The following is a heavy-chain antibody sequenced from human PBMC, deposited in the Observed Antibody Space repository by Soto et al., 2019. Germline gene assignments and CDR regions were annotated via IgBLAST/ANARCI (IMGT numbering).Heavy chain of an antibody. D-gene: IGHD1-26*01. V-gene: IGHV3-13*01. J-gene: IGHJ6*02. CDR3: ARLGGATSRYYYYGMDV. CDR2: IDTAGDT. CDR1: GFTFRSYD. Sequence: EVQLVESGGGLVQPGGSLRLSCAASGFTFRSYDMLWVRQATGKGLEWVSRIDTAGDTYYPGSVKGRFTISRENAKNSLYLQMNSLRAGDTAVYYCARLGGATSRYYYYGMDVWGQGTTVTVSS.